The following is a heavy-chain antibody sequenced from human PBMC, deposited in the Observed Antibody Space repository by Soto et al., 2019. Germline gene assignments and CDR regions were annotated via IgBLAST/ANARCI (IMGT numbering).Heavy chain of an antibody. Sequence: QVQLQESGPGLVKPSETLSLTCTVAGGSISSYYWSWIRQSPGKGLEWIGYIHYSGSTKSNPSLKSRDTISVDTSRNQVSLKLSSVTAADSAVYFCARARYQLLHPYYYGMDVWGQGTTVTVSS. J-gene: IGHJ6*02. D-gene: IGHD2-2*01. CDR2: IHYSGST. V-gene: IGHV4-59*01. CDR3: ARARYQLLHPYYYGMDV. CDR1: GGSISSYY.